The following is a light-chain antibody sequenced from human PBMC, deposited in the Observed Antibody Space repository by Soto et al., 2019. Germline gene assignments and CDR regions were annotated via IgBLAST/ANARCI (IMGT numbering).Light chain of an antibody. V-gene: IGKV3-11*01. J-gene: IGKJ1*01. CDR1: QYINTR. Sequence: EFVLAQSPGTLSSFPCDRVTLSCMASQYINTRLAWYQHRPGQAPRLLIYQTSIRAAGIPARFSASGSGTDFTLTISDVQPEDFALYYCHQRQSWPRTFGQGTKVDIK. CDR3: HQRQSWPRT. CDR2: QTS.